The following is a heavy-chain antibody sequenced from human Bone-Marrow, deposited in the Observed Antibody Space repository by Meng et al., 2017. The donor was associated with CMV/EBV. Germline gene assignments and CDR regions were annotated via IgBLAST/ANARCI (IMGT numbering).Heavy chain of an antibody. Sequence: LSLTCAASGFTFSSYEMNWVRQAPGKGLEWVSYISSSGSTIYYADSVKGRFTISRDNAKNSLYLQMNSLRAEDTAVYYCARDGDDIVVVPAEMDVWGQGTTVTVSS. CDR2: ISSSGSTI. J-gene: IGHJ6*02. D-gene: IGHD2-2*01. CDR3: ARDGDDIVVVPAEMDV. V-gene: IGHV3-48*03. CDR1: GFTFSSYE.